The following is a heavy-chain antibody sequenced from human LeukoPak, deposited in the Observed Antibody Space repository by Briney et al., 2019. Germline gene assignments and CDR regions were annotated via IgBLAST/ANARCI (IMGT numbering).Heavy chain of an antibody. Sequence: ASVKVSCKVSGYTLTELSIHWVRQAPGKGLEWMGGFDPEDGETIYAQKFQGRVTMTEDTSTDTAYMELSSLRSEDTVVYYCVTLGWFGEAYGMDVWGQGTTVTVSS. J-gene: IGHJ6*02. CDR2: FDPEDGET. V-gene: IGHV1-24*01. CDR3: VTLGWFGEAYGMDV. D-gene: IGHD3-10*01. CDR1: GYTLTELS.